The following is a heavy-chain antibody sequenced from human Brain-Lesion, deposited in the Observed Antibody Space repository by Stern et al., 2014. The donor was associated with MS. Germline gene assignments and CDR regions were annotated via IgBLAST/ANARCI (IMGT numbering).Heavy chain of an antibody. CDR1: GGSISSGSDY. CDR3: ASGYRIFDY. CDR2: IHAIGGA. J-gene: IGHJ4*02. D-gene: IGHD5-18*01. Sequence: QVQLQESGPGLVKPSQTLSLTCTVSGGSISSGSDYWSWIRQPVGKGPEWIGRIHAIGGAFYPPPLKSRVTISTDTSMNQFSLELNSATAADTAIYYCASGYRIFDYWGQGILVTVSS. V-gene: IGHV4-61*02.